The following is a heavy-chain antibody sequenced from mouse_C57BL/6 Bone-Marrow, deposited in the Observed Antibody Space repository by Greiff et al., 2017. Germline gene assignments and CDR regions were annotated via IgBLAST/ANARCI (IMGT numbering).Heavy chain of an antibody. Sequence: EVKLEESGAELVRPGASVKLSCTASGFNIKDDYMHWVKQRPEQGLEWIGWIDPENGDTEYASKFQGKATITADTSSNTAYLQLSSLTSEDTAVYYCTNINWDGYWGQGTTLTVSS. J-gene: IGHJ2*01. D-gene: IGHD4-1*01. CDR3: TNINWDGY. V-gene: IGHV14-4*01. CDR1: GFNIKDDY. CDR2: IDPENGDT.